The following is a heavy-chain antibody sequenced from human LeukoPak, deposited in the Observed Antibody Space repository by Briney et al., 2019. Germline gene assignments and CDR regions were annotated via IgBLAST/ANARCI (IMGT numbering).Heavy chain of an antibody. Sequence: GRSLRLSCAASGFTFSSYGMHWVRQAPGKGLEWVAVIWYDGSNKYYADSVKGRFTISRDNSKNTLYMQMNRLRAEDTDVYKCAKEGATLYYYSYGMDVWGQGTTVTVSS. CDR2: IWYDGSNK. CDR1: GFTFSSYG. J-gene: IGHJ6*02. CDR3: AKEGATLYYYSYGMDV. D-gene: IGHD5-12*01. V-gene: IGHV3-33*06.